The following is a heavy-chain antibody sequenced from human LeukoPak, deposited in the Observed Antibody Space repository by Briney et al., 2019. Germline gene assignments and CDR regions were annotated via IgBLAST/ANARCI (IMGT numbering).Heavy chain of an antibody. J-gene: IGHJ1*01. V-gene: IGHV3-64D*06. CDR1: GFTFSMSA. D-gene: IGHD5-24*01. Sequence: GGSLRLSCSASGFTFSMSAMHWVRQAPGRGLQYVSVISGNGVSTSYADSVKGRFTISRDNSKNTVYLQMSSLRAEDTAVYYCVGDGRDGYNRYFHHWGQGTLVTVSS. CDR2: ISGNGVST. CDR3: VGDGRDGYNRYFHH.